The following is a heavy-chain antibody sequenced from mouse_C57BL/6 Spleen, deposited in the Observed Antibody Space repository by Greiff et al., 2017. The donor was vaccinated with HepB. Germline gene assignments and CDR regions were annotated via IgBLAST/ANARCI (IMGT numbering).Heavy chain of an antibody. CDR3: ARGPITTVVAQPDWYFDV. D-gene: IGHD1-1*01. Sequence: QVQLKESGAELMKPGASVKLSCKATGYTFTGYWIEWVKQRPGHGLEWIGEILPGSGSTNYNEKFKGKATFTADTSSNTAYMQLSSLTTEDSAIYYCARGPITTVVAQPDWYFDVWGTGTTVTVSS. CDR1: GYTFTGYW. V-gene: IGHV1-9*01. CDR2: ILPGSGST. J-gene: IGHJ1*03.